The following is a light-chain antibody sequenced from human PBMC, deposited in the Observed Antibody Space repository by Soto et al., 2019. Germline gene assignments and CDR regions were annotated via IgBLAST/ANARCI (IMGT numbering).Light chain of an antibody. V-gene: IGKV3-11*01. CDR3: QQYESSPRT. CDR2: HTS. CDR1: QSVSNY. J-gene: IGKJ1*01. Sequence: EIVLTQSPATLSLSPGERATLSCRASQSVSNYLAWYQEKPGQAPRLLVYHTSNRATGIPDRFSASGSGTDFTLTISRLEPEDFAVYYCQQYESSPRTFGQGTKVDIK.